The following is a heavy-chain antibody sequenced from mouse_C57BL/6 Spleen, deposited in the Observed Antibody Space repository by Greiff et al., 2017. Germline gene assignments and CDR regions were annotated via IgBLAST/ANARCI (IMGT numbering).Heavy chain of an antibody. J-gene: IGHJ4*01. D-gene: IGHD1-1*01. V-gene: IGHV5-4*01. CDR1: GFTFSSYA. Sequence: EVKVEESGGGLVKPGGSLKLSCAASGFTFSSYAMSWVRQTPEKRLEWVATISDGGSYTYYPDNVKGRFTISRDNAKNNLYLQMSHLKSEDTAMYYCARDDYYGSSYAMDYWGQGTSVTVSS. CDR3: ARDDYYGSSYAMDY. CDR2: ISDGGSYT.